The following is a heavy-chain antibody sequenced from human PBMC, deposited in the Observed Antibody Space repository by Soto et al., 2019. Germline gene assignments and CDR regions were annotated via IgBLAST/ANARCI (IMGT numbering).Heavy chain of an antibody. Sequence: PGGSLRLSCAASGFTFGNYWMHWVRQAPGKGLVWVSRIGRTNNTHYADSVKGRFAISRDNSQNTLYLQMNSLTAEDTAVYFCAKVDAYSYRTDHWGQGTLVTVSS. CDR3: AKVDAYSYRTDH. CDR1: GFTFGNYW. J-gene: IGHJ4*02. D-gene: IGHD3-16*02. CDR2: IGRTNNT. V-gene: IGHV3-23*01.